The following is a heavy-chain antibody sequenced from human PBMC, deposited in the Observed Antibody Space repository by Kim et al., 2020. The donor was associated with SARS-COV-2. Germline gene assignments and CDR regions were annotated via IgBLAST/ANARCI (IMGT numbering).Heavy chain of an antibody. J-gene: IGHJ6*02. CDR2: IYHSGST. CDR3: ARRELYYYYGMDV. CDR1: GGSISSSNW. Sequence: SETLSLTCAVSGGSISSSNWWSWVRQPPGKGLEWIGEIYHSGSTNYNPSLKSRVTISVDKSKNQFSLKLSSVTAADTAVYYCARRELYYYYGMDVWGQGTTVTVSS. V-gene: IGHV4-4*02. D-gene: IGHD1-7*01.